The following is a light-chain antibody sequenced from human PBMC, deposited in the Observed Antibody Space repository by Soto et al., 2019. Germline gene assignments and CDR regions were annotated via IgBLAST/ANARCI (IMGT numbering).Light chain of an antibody. CDR3: QSYDSSLCGVV. Sequence: QSVLTQPPSVSGAPGQRVTISCTGSSSNIGAGYNVHWYQQLPGTAPKLLIYVNSNRPSGVPDRFSGSKSGTSASLALTGLQAEDEADYYCQSYDSSLCGVVFGGGTKLNVL. CDR2: VNS. V-gene: IGLV1-40*01. J-gene: IGLJ2*01. CDR1: SSNIGAGYN.